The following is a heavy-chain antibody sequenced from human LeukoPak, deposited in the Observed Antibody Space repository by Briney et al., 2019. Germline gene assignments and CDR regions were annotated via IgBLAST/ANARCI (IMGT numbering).Heavy chain of an antibody. V-gene: IGHV1-69*13. CDR3: ARALEYCSGGSCLYN. Sequence: SVKVSCKASGGTFSSHAISWVRQAPGQGLEWMRGIIPIFGTANYAQKFQGRVTITADESTSTAYMELSSLRSEDTAVYYCARALEYCSGGSCLYNWGQGTLVTVSS. CDR2: IIPIFGTA. D-gene: IGHD2-15*01. J-gene: IGHJ4*02. CDR1: GGTFSSHA.